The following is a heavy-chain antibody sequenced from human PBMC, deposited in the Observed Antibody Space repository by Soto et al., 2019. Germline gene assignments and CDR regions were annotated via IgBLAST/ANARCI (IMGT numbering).Heavy chain of an antibody. V-gene: IGHV4-39*01. D-gene: IGHD3-9*01. CDR2: IYYSGST. J-gene: IGHJ6*02. CDR1: GGSIGGSSDY. CDR3: ARPIRRYSGYGMDV. Sequence: PSETLSLTCTVSGGSIGGSSDYWGWIRQPPGKGLEWIGSIYYSGSTYYNPSLKSRVTISVDTSKNQFSLKLSSVTAADTAVYYCARPIRRYSGYGMDVWGQGTTVTVSS.